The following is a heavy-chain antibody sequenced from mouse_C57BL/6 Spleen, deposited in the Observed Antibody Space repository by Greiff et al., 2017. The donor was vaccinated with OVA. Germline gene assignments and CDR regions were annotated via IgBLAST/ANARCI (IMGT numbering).Heavy chain of an antibody. CDR3: ASRDPNWEEDPFDY. Sequence: VQLQQSGAELVKPGASVKLSCTASGFNIKDYYMHWVKQRTEQGLEWIGRIDPEDGGTKYAPKFQGKATITADTSSNTTYLQLSRLTSEYTSVYSCASRDPNWEEDPFDYWGQGTTLTVSS. D-gene: IGHD4-1*02. V-gene: IGHV14-2*01. J-gene: IGHJ2*01. CDR1: GFNIKDYY. CDR2: IDPEDGGT.